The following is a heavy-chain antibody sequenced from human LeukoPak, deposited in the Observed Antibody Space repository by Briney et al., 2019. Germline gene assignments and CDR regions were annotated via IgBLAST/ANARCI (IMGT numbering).Heavy chain of an antibody. D-gene: IGHD3-22*01. CDR1: GFTFSTYG. CDR2: ISYDGSNK. CDR3: AKSRSDDSSGYFGY. V-gene: IGHV3-30*18. J-gene: IGHJ4*02. Sequence: GGSLRLSCAASGFTFSTYGMHWVRQAPGKGLEWVAVISYDGSNKYYADSVKGRFTISRDDSKNTLYLQMNSLRAEDTAVYYCAKSRSDDSSGYFGYWAREPWSPSPQ.